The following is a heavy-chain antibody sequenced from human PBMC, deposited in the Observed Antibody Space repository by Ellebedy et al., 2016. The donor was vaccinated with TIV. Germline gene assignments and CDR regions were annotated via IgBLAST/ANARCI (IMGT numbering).Heavy chain of an antibody. CDR1: GFSVSSTY. D-gene: IGHD2-8*01. J-gene: IGHJ6*02. V-gene: IGHV3-53*01. CDR3: VRDSSKVSGMDV. Sequence: GESLKISCAASGFSVSSTYMSWVRQAPGKGLDWVSVFYSAASTYYADSVKGRFTISRDNSKNTLFLQMNSLRAEDTGVYYCVRDSSKVSGMDVWGQGTTVTVSS. CDR2: FYSAAST.